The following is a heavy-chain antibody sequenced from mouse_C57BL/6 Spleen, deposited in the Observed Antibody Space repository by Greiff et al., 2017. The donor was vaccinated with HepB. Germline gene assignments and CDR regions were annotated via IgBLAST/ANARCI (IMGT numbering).Heavy chain of an antibody. CDR3: ARNSNYDSYWYFDV. J-gene: IGHJ1*03. CDR2: ISYDGSN. D-gene: IGHD2-5*01. V-gene: IGHV3-6*01. CDR1: GYSITSGYY. Sequence: DVKLVESGPGLVKPSQSLSLTCSVTGYSITSGYYWNWIRQFPGNKLEWMGYISYDGSNNYNPSLKNRISITRDTSKNQFFLKLNSVTTEDTATYYCARNSNYDSYWYFDVWGTGTTVTVSS.